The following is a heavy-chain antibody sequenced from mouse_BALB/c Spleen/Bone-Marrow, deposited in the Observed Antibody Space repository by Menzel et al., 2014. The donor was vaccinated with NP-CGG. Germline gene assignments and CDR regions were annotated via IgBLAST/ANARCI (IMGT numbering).Heavy chain of an antibody. CDR3: TRDYYGP. J-gene: IGHJ2*01. V-gene: IGHV3-8*02. CDR1: GDSITSGY. CDR2: ISYSGNA. D-gene: IGHD1-2*01. Sequence: VQLEESGPSLVKPSQTLSLTCSVTGDSITSGYWNWIRTFPGNKLEYMGYISYSGNAYYNPSLISRISITRDTSKSQYYLQLNSVTTEDTATYYCTRDYYGPWGQGTTLTVSS.